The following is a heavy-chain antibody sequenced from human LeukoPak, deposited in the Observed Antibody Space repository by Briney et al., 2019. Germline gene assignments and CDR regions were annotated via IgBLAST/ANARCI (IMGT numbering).Heavy chain of an antibody. V-gene: IGHV3-53*01. CDR1: GFTVSSNY. Sequence: PGGSLRLFCAASGFTVSSNYMSWVPQAPEKGLEWVSDIYSCGSTYYADSVKGRFPISRDNSKKTLYLQVKRLRAEDTAVYYCARVQIRVRDIVVVVAAPGGWYFDLWGRGTLVTVSS. J-gene: IGHJ2*01. CDR3: ARVQIRVRDIVVVVAAPGGWYFDL. CDR2: IYSCGST. D-gene: IGHD2-15*01.